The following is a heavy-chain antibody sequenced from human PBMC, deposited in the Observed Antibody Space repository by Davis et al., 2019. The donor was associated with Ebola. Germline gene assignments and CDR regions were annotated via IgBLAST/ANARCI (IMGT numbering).Heavy chain of an antibody. J-gene: IGHJ4*02. Sequence: SVKVSCKASGGTFSSYAISWVRQAPGQGLEWMGRIIPILGIANYAQKFHGRVTITAEKSTSTADMEMSSQSAEDTAVDYCAGGVMATRFDYWGQGTLVTVSS. CDR3: AGGVMATRFDY. CDR2: IIPILGIA. CDR1: GGTFSSYA. D-gene: IGHD5-24*01. V-gene: IGHV1-69*04.